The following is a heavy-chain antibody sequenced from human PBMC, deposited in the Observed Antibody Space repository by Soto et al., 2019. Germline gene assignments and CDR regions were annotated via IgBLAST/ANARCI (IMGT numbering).Heavy chain of an antibody. Sequence: ASETLSPPCTVSGGSIRSYFWRWVRQPPWKGLEWIGYIYYSGSTNFNPSLKTRVTISLDTSKNQFSLKLASVTAADTAVYYCARDFRMAVAGTGWFDPWGQGTLVTVSS. CDR3: ARDFRMAVAGTGWFDP. CDR2: IYYSGST. CDR1: GGSIRSYF. D-gene: IGHD6-19*01. V-gene: IGHV4-59*01. J-gene: IGHJ5*02.